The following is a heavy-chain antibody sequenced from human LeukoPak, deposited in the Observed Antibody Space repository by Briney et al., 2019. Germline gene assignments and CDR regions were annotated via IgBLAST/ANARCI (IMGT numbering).Heavy chain of an antibody. J-gene: IGHJ3*02. CDR3: ARVSGSFDPFDI. D-gene: IGHD1-26*01. CDR1: GDSVSSNSAA. CDR2: TYYRSKWYS. V-gene: IGHV6-1*01. Sequence: SQTLSLTCAISGDSVSSNSAAWNWIRQSPSRGLEWLGRTYYRSKWYSDYAVSVKSRITINPDTSKNQFSLHLNSVTPEDMAVYYCARVSGSFDPFDIWGQGTKVTVSS.